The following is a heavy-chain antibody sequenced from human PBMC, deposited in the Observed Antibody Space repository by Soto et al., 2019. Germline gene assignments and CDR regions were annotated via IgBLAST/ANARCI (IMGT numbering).Heavy chain of an antibody. CDR1: GYTFTSYA. CDR3: ARASSSGWYIKVYFDY. Sequence: GASVKVSCKASGYTFTSYAMHWVRQAPGQRLEWMGWINAGNGNTKYSQKFQGRVTITRDTSASTAYMELSSLRSEDTAVYYCARASSSGWYIKVYFDYWGQGTLVTVSS. CDR2: INAGNGNT. D-gene: IGHD6-19*01. V-gene: IGHV1-3*01. J-gene: IGHJ4*02.